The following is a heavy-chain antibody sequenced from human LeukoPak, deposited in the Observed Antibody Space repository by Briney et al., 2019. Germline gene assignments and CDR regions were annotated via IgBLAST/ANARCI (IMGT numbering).Heavy chain of an antibody. J-gene: IGHJ4*02. CDR3: AKEGPGIAAAGMTVNFDY. CDR1: GFTFSSYA. Sequence: GGSLRLSCAASGFTFSSYAMSWVRQAPGKGLEWVSAISGSGGSTYYADSVKGRFTISRDNSKNTLYLQMNSLRAEDTAVYYCAKEGPGIAAAGMTVNFDYWGQGTLVTVSS. CDR2: ISGSGGST. V-gene: IGHV3-23*01. D-gene: IGHD6-13*01.